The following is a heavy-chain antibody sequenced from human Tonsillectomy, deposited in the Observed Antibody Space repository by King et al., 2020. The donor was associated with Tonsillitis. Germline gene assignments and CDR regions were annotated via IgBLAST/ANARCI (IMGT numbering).Heavy chain of an antibody. D-gene: IGHD6-19*01. CDR3: ARDRLRWLVPRPIDY. V-gene: IGHV1-18*01. J-gene: IGHJ4*02. CDR1: GYTFTSSG. CDR2: ISDYNANT. Sequence: VQLVQSGAEVKKPGASVKVSCKASGYTFTSSGISWVRQAPGQGLEWMGWISDYNANTNYAQKLQGRVTMTTDTSTSTAYMELRSLRSDDTAIYYCARDRLRWLVPRPIDYWGQGTLVTVSS.